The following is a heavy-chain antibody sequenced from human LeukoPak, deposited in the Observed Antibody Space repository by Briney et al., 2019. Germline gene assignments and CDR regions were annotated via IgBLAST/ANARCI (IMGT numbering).Heavy chain of an antibody. D-gene: IGHD3-3*01. Sequence: GESLKISCKGSGYSFTSYWIGWLRQMPGKGLEWMGIIYPGDSDTRYSPSFQGQVTISADKSISTAYLQWSSLKASDTAMYYCARRDSYDFWSGYSDAFDIWGQGTMVTVSS. V-gene: IGHV5-51*01. CDR1: GYSFTSYW. CDR2: IYPGDSDT. J-gene: IGHJ3*02. CDR3: ARRDSYDFWSGYSDAFDI.